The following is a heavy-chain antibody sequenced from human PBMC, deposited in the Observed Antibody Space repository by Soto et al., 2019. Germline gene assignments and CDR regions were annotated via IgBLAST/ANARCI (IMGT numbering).Heavy chain of an antibody. CDR3: AKDLKDIVVVPAAPAYYYYYGMDV. Sequence: GESLKISCAASGFTFSSYGMHWVRQAPGKGLEWVAVISYDGSNKYYADSVKGRFTISRDNSKNTLYLQMNSLRAEDTAVYYCAKDLKDIVVVPAAPAYYYYYGMDVWGQGTTVTVSS. D-gene: IGHD2-2*01. CDR1: GFTFSSYG. V-gene: IGHV3-30*18. CDR2: ISYDGSNK. J-gene: IGHJ6*02.